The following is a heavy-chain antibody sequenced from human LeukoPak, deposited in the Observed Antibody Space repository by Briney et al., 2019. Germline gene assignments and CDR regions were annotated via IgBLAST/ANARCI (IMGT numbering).Heavy chain of an antibody. Sequence: SQTLSLTCAVSGGSINSGVYSWSWIRQPPGKGLEWIGYIYHSGSTYYNPSLKSRVTISVDRSKNQFSLNLNSVTAADTAVYYCARQDLTMIVGWGQGTLVTVSS. CDR2: IYHSGST. CDR3: ARQDLTMIVG. V-gene: IGHV4-30-2*01. CDR1: GGSINSGVYS. D-gene: IGHD3-22*01. J-gene: IGHJ4*02.